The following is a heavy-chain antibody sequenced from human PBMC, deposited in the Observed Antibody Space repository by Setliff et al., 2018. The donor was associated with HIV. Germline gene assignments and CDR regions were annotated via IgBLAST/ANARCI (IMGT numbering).Heavy chain of an antibody. Sequence: PSETLSLTCTVSGGSIRSFFWSWIRQPPGKGLEWIGHIYTSGSTNYNPSLKSRVTMSVDTPKNQFSLNLSSVTAADTAVYYCALDPGYRRDYWGQGTLVTVSS. D-gene: IGHD5-12*01. J-gene: IGHJ4*02. CDR3: ALDPGYRRDY. CDR1: GGSIRSFF. V-gene: IGHV4-4*08. CDR2: IYTSGST.